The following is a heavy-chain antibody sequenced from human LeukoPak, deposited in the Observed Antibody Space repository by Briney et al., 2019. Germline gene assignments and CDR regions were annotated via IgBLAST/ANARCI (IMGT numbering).Heavy chain of an antibody. V-gene: IGHV1-2*02. Sequence: ASVKVSCKASGYTFTGYYMHWVRQAPGQGREGMGWINPNSGGTNYAQKFQGRVTMTRDTSISTAYMELSRLRSDDTAVYYCAREFPDIVVVPAAQGFHYWGQGTLVTVSS. CDR2: INPNSGGT. J-gene: IGHJ4*02. CDR1: GYTFTGYY. CDR3: AREFPDIVVVPAAQGFHY. D-gene: IGHD2-2*01.